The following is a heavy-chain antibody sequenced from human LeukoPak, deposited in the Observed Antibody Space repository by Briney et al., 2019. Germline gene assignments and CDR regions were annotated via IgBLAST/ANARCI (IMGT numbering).Heavy chain of an antibody. CDR1: GLTFSFYS. V-gene: IGHV3-21*01. D-gene: IGHD5-18*01. CDR3: ARDLENTAVVIRFGDNYFDY. Sequence: GGSLRLSCAASGLTFSFYSMNWVRQAPGKGLEWVSYISSSSNYIYYADSVKGRFTISRDNSKNTLYLQMNSLTDDDTALYYCARDLENTAVVIRFGDNYFDYWGQGTLVTVSS. J-gene: IGHJ4*02. CDR2: ISSSSNYI.